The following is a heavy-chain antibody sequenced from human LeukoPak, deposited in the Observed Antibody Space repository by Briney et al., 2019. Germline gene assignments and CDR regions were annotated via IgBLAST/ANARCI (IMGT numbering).Heavy chain of an antibody. V-gene: IGHV3-48*03. Sequence: PGGSLRLSCAASGFTFSNYEMHWVRQAPGKGLEWVSYISSSGSDIYYADSVKGRFTISRDNAKNSLYLQMNSLRAEDTAVYYCASMYSYGYIPLFWGQGTLVTVSS. CDR1: GFTFSNYE. D-gene: IGHD5-18*01. CDR2: ISSSGSDI. J-gene: IGHJ4*02. CDR3: ASMYSYGYIPLF.